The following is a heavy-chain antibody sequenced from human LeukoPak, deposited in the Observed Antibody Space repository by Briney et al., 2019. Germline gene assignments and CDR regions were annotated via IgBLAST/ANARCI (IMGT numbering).Heavy chain of an antibody. V-gene: IGHV4-34*01. CDR1: GGSFSGYY. CDR3: ARGVYCSSTSCPDLDY. D-gene: IGHD2-2*01. CDR2: INHSGST. Sequence: PSETLSLTCAVYGGSFSGYYWSWIRQPPGEGLEWIGEINHSGSTNYNPSLKSRVTISVDTSKNQFSLKLSSVTAADTAVYYCARGVYCSSTSCPDLDYWGQGTLVTVSS. J-gene: IGHJ4*02.